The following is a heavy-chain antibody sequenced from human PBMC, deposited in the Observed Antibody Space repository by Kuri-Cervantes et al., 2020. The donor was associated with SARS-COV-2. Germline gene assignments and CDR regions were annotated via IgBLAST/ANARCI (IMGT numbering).Heavy chain of an antibody. CDR1: GYTFTSYG. Sequence: AAVKVSCKASGYTFTSYGISWVRQAPGQGLEWMGWISAYNGNTNYAQKLQGRVTMTTDTSTSTAYMELRSLRSDDTAVYYCARDHCSSTSCHYYFGYWGQGTLVTVSS. CDR3: ARDHCSSTSCHYYFGY. CDR2: ISAYNGNT. V-gene: IGHV1-18*01. D-gene: IGHD2-2*01. J-gene: IGHJ4*02.